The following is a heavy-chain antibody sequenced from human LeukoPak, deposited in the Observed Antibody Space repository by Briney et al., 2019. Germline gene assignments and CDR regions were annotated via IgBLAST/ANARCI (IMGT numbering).Heavy chain of an antibody. CDR1: GFTFRNFG. V-gene: IGHV3-33*01. J-gene: IGHJ4*02. CDR2: IWYDGSNK. CDR3: ARDRGERKYFDY. D-gene: IGHD1-1*01. Sequence: GSLRLSCAASGFTFRNFGMHWVRQAPGKGLEWVAVIWYDGSNKIYVDSVKGRFTVSRDNSKNALYLQMNSLRAEDTAVYYCARDRGERKYFDYWGQGTLVIVSS.